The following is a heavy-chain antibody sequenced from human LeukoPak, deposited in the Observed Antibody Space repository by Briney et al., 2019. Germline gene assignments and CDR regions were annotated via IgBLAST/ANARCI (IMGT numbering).Heavy chain of an antibody. V-gene: IGHV3-23*01. CDR3: AKDRESSSHPDAFDI. CDR1: GFTFSSYS. Sequence: PGGSLRLSCAASGFTFSSYSMSWVRQAPGKGLEWVSAISGSGGSTYYADSVKGRFTISRDNSKNTLYLQMNSLRAEDTAVRYCAKDRESSSHPDAFDIWGQGTMVTVSS. CDR2: ISGSGGST. J-gene: IGHJ3*02. D-gene: IGHD6-13*01.